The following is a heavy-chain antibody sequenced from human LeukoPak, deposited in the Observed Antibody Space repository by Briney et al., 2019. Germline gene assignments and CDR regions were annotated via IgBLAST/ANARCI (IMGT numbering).Heavy chain of an antibody. CDR2: ISGSGGST. J-gene: IGHJ5*02. V-gene: IGHV3-23*01. D-gene: IGHD3-9*01. CDR3: AKDRATRWDILTGYLVSNWFDP. Sequence: SGGSLRLSCAASGFTFSSYAMSWVRQAPGKGLEWVSAISGSGGSTYYADSVKGRSTISRDNSKNTLYLQMNSLRAEDTAVYYCAKDRATRWDILTGYLVSNWFDPWGQGTLVTVSS. CDR1: GFTFSSYA.